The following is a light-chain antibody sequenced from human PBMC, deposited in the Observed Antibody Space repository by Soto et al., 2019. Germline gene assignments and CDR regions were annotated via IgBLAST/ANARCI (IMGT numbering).Light chain of an antibody. CDR2: GAS. CDR1: QSVSSN. Sequence: EIVMTQSPATLSVSPVERATLSGMAIQSVSSNLAWYQQKPGQAPRLLIYGASTRATGIPARFSGSGSGTEFTLTISSLQSEDFAVYYCQQYNNWPLTFGQGTKVDIK. CDR3: QQYNNWPLT. J-gene: IGKJ1*01. V-gene: IGKV3-15*01.